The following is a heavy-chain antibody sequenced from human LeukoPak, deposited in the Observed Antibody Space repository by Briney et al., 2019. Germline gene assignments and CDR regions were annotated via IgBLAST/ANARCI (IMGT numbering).Heavy chain of an antibody. V-gene: IGHV3-23*01. Sequence: GGSLRLSCAASGFTFSSYGMHWVRQAPGKGLEWVSAISGSGGDTYYADSVKGRFTISRDNSKSTLYLQMNSLRVEDTAVYYCTKGAPHDYWGQGTLVTVSS. J-gene: IGHJ4*02. CDR3: TKGAPHDY. CDR1: GFTFSSYG. CDR2: ISGSGGDT.